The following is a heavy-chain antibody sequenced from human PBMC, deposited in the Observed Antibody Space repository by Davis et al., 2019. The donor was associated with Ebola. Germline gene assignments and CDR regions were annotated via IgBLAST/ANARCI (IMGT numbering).Heavy chain of an antibody. CDR1: GYTLTELS. Sequence: AASVKVSCKVSGYTLTELSMHWVRQAPGQGLEWLGGFDPEDGETIYAQKFQGRVTMTEDTSTDTAYMELSSLRSEDTAVYYCATLSGYDDYWGQGTLVTVSS. J-gene: IGHJ4*02. V-gene: IGHV1-24*01. CDR3: ATLSGYDDY. D-gene: IGHD5-12*01. CDR2: FDPEDGET.